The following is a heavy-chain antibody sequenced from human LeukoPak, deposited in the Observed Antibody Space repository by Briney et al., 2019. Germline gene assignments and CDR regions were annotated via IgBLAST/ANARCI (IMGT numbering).Heavy chain of an antibody. D-gene: IGHD6-19*01. CDR3: ARQIAVAGFDY. V-gene: IGHV4-59*08. J-gene: IGHJ4*02. CDR1: GGSISSYY. CDR2: IYYSGST. Sequence: PSETLSLTCTVSGGSISSYYWSWIQQPPGKGLEWIGYIYYSGSTNYNPSLKSRVTISVDTSKNQFSLKLSSVTAADTAVYYCARQIAVAGFDYWGQGTLVTVSS.